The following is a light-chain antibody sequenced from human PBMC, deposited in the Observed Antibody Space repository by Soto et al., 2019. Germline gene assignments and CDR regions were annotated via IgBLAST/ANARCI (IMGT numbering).Light chain of an antibody. CDR1: SSDVGGYNY. CDR3: SSYAGSRNV. V-gene: IGLV2-8*01. J-gene: IGLJ1*01. Sequence: QSALTQPPSASGSPGQSVAISCTGTSSDVGGYNYVSWYQQHPGKAPKLMIYEVNKRPSGVPDRFSGSKSGNTASLTVSGLQAEDEADYYCSSYAGSRNVFGNGTKVNVL. CDR2: EVN.